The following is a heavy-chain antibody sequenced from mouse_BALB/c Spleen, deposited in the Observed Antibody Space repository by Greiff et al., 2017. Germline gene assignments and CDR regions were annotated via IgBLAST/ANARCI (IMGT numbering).Heavy chain of an antibody. D-gene: IGHD2-14*01. Sequence: EVKLLESGGGLVQPGGSLKLSCAASGFDFSRYWMSWVRQAPGKGLEWIGEINPDSSTINYTPSLKDKFIISRDNAKNTLYLQMSKVRSEDTALYYCARRDRYDGGYAMDYWGQGTSVTVSS. CDR2: INPDSSTI. CDR3: ARRDRYDGGYAMDY. J-gene: IGHJ4*01. CDR1: GFDFSRYW. V-gene: IGHV4-1*02.